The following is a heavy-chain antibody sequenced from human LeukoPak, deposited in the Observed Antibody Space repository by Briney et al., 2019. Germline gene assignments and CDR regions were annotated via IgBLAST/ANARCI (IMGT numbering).Heavy chain of an antibody. Sequence: GESLSLSCAVSGFTLSIYCMRCVRPAADEGREWVGVIWYDGRNKYYADSVKGRFTISRDKSKNTLYLQMNILRAEDTAVYYCALGVRGFDAFDIWGQGTMVTVSS. J-gene: IGHJ3*02. CDR1: GFTLSIYC. CDR2: IWYDGRNK. D-gene: IGHD3-10*01. V-gene: IGHV3-33*01. CDR3: ALGVRGFDAFDI.